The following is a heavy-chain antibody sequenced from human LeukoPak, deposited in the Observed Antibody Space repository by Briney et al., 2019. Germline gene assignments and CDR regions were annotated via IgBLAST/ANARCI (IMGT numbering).Heavy chain of an antibody. CDR2: IYPGDSDT. V-gene: IGHV5-51*01. Sequence: GESLKISCKGPGYSFTNYWIGWVRQMAGKGLEWMGIIYPGDSDTRYSPSFQGQVTISADKSISTAYLQWSSLKASDTAMYYCARHSDSSLLDYGDFGYWGQGTLVTVSS. D-gene: IGHD4-17*01. J-gene: IGHJ4*02. CDR1: GYSFTNYW. CDR3: ARHSDSSLLDYGDFGY.